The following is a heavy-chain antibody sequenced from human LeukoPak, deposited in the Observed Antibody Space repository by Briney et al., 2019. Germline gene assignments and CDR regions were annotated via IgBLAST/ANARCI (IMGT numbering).Heavy chain of an antibody. D-gene: IGHD3-10*01. CDR3: ARGDFRGPLFDP. Sequence: GASVKVSCKAPGGTFSRYAISWVRQAPGQGLEWMGGIIPIFGTTNYAQKFQGRVTITADESTSTAYMELSSLRSEDTAVYYCARGDFRGPLFDPWGQGTLVTVSS. J-gene: IGHJ5*02. CDR1: GGTFSRYA. CDR2: IIPIFGTT. V-gene: IGHV1-69*13.